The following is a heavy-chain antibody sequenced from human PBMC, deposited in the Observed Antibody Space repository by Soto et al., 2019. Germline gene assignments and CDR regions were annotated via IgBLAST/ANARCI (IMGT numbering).Heavy chain of an antibody. Sequence: LGESLKISCRGSGYDFNTNWFGWVRQLPGKGLEWVGIMYPGDSDTRYNPSLQGHVTLSADVTVSTAFLQWRSLKTSDTGMYFCARLPRDCNKTSRYYADHWGHGTQVTVSS. CDR1: GYDFNTNW. V-gene: IGHV5-51*01. CDR3: ARLPRDCNKTSRYYADH. CDR2: MYPGDSDT. D-gene: IGHD3-10*01. J-gene: IGHJ4*01.